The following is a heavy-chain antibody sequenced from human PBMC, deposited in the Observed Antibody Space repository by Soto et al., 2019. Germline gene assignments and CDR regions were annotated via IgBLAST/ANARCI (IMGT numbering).Heavy chain of an antibody. J-gene: IGHJ6*02. CDR1: GFTFSNHA. CDR2: ISYDGDNK. V-gene: IGHV3-30-3*01. Sequence: QVQLVESGGGVVQPGRSLRLSCAASGFTFSNHALNWVRQAPGKGLEWVAVISYDGDNKYIAESVKGRFTISRDNSKNTVSLQMNSLRAEDTAMYVCARGTTTSAFSAMDVWGQGTTVTVSS. CDR3: ARGTTTSAFSAMDV. D-gene: IGHD1-1*01.